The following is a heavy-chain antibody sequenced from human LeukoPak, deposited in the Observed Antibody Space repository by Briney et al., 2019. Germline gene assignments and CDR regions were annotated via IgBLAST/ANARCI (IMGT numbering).Heavy chain of an antibody. CDR1: GFTVSSKY. CDR3: ASSPASARAAGYYFDY. V-gene: IGHV3-66*01. D-gene: IGHD6-6*01. Sequence: GGPLRLACAASGFTVSSKYMSWVRQAPGKGLEWISIIYSSGSTFYADSVKGRFTISRDKSKNTLYLQMNSLRAADTAVYFCASSPASARAAGYYFDYWGQGTLVTVSS. J-gene: IGHJ4*02. CDR2: IYSSGST.